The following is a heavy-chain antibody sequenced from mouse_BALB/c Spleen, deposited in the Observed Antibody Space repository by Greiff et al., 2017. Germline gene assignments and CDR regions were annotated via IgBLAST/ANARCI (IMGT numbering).Heavy chain of an antibody. V-gene: IGHV1-9*01. CDR1: GYTFSSYW. Sequence: QVQLQQSGAELMKPGASVKISCKATGYTFSSYWIEWVKQRPGHGLEWIGEILPGSGSTNYNEKFKGKATFTADTSSNTAYMQLSSLTSEDSAVYYCARGGAYYGNYVDSWFAYWGQGTLVTVSA. CDR3: ARGGAYYGNYVDSWFAY. D-gene: IGHD2-10*01. CDR2: ILPGSGST. J-gene: IGHJ3*01.